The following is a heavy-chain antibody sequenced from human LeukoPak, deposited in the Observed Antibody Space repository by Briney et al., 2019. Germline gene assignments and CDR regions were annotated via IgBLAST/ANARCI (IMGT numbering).Heavy chain of an antibody. J-gene: IGHJ4*02. CDR1: GGSISSSSYY. Sequence: SETLSLTCTVSGGSISSSSYYWGWIRQPPGKGLEWIGSIYYSGSTYYNPSLKSRVTISVDTSKNQFSLKLSSVTAADTAVYYCARLGSPAYCGGDCYLDYWGQGTLVTVSS. D-gene: IGHD2-21*02. CDR2: IYYSGST. V-gene: IGHV4-39*07. CDR3: ARLGSPAYCGGDCYLDY.